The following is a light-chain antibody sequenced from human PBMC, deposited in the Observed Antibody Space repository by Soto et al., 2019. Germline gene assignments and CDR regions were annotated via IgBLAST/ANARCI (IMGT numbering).Light chain of an antibody. CDR3: QQSYSTPRT. J-gene: IGKJ1*01. V-gene: IGKV1-39*01. CDR2: AAS. Sequence: IRITHSPSSLSASTGDRVTITCRASQSISSYLNWYQQKPGKAPKLLIYAASSLQSGVPSRFSGSGSGTDFTLTISSLQPEDFATYYCQQSYSTPRTFGQRTKVDIK. CDR1: QSISSY.